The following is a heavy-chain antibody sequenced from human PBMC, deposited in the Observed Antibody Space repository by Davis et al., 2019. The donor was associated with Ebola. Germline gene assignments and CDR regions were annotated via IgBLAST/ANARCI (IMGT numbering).Heavy chain of an antibody. V-gene: IGHV1-3*01. CDR1: GHTFTGFA. CDR3: ARVYCSRTSCQYYFDY. Sequence: AASVKVSCKASGHTFTGFAIHWVRQAPGQRFEWMGWINAGNGNTEYSQNFQGRVTIIRDTSASTAYVELSSLRPEDTAVYYCARVYCSRTSCQYYFDYWGQGTLVTVSS. D-gene: IGHD2-2*01. CDR2: INAGNGNT. J-gene: IGHJ4*02.